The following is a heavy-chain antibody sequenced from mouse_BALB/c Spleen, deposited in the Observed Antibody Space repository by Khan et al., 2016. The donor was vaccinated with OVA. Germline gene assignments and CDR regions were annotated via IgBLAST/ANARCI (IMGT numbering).Heavy chain of an antibody. J-gene: IGHJ4*01. CDR3: ARWFDGYSSLYAMDY. V-gene: IGHV2-6*02. CDR2: IWSDGST. D-gene: IGHD2-3*01. CDR1: GFSLTSYG. Sequence: QVQLKESGPGLVAPSQSLSITCTVSGFSLTSYGVHWVRQPPGKGLEWLVVIWSDGSTNYNSVLKSRLSISKDNSKSLVFLKMNSLQTDDTAIYYCARWFDGYSSLYAMDYWGQGTSVTVSS.